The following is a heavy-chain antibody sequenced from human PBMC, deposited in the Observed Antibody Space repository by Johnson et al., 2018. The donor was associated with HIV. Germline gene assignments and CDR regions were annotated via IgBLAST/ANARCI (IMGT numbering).Heavy chain of an antibody. Sequence: QVQLVESGGGVVQPGRSLRLSCAASGFTFSSYAMHWVRQAPGKGLEWVAVISYDGSNKYYTDSVKGRFTFSSDNSKNTLYLQMNSLRAEDTALYYCARDSTPWGGDYVGYAFDIWGQGTTVTVSS. D-gene: IGHD4-17*01. CDR1: GFTFSSYA. J-gene: IGHJ3*02. V-gene: IGHV3-30-3*01. CDR2: ISYDGSNK. CDR3: ARDSTPWGGDYVGYAFDI.